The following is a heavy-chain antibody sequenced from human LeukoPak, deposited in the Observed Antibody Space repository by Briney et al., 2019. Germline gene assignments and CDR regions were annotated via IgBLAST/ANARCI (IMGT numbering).Heavy chain of an antibody. CDR3: VRDVGDIVTIPAAITVP. CDR1: GYSFRSYG. V-gene: IGHV1-18*01. CDR2: ISGYNGNT. J-gene: IGHJ5*02. D-gene: IGHD2-2*01. Sequence: GASVKVSCKGSGYSFRSYGINWVRQAPGQGLEWMGWISGYNGNTNYAQMVQGRVTMTTDTSTSTAYMELRSLRSDDTAMYYCVRDVGDIVTIPAAITVPWGQGTLVTVSS.